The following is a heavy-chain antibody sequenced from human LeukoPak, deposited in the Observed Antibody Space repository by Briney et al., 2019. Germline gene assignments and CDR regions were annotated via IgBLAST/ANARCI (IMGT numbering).Heavy chain of an antibody. CDR3: ARGRQQLVYDAFDI. J-gene: IGHJ3*02. V-gene: IGHV3-30*04. D-gene: IGHD6-13*01. Sequence: GRSLRLSCAASGFTFSSYAMHWVRQAPGKGLEWVAVISYDRSNKYYADSVKGRFTISRDNSKNTLYLQMNSLRAEDTAVYYCARGRQQLVYDAFDIWGQGTMATVSS. CDR1: GFTFSSYA. CDR2: ISYDRSNK.